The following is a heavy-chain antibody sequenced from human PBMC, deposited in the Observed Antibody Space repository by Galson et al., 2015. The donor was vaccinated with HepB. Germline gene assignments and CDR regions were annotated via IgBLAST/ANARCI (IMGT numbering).Heavy chain of an antibody. V-gene: IGHV3-49*04. CDR1: GFTFGDYA. CDR2: IRSKAYGGTT. CDR3: TRERGALLVLHPEYFQH. D-gene: IGHD6-13*01. J-gene: IGHJ1*01. Sequence: SLRLSCAASGFTFGDYAMSWVRQAPGKGLEWVGFIRSKAYGGTTEYAASVKGRFTISRDDSKSIAYLQMNSLKTEDTAVYYCTRERGALLVLHPEYFQHWGQGTLVTVSS.